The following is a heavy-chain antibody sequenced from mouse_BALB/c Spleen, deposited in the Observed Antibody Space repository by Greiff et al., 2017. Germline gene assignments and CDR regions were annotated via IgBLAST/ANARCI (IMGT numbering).Heavy chain of an antibody. Sequence: EVQVVESGPDLVKPSQSLSLTCTVTGYSITSDYAWNWIRQFPGNKLEWMGYISYSGSTSYNPSLKSRISITRDTSKNQFFLQLNSVTTEDTATYYCARDYYGYYWGQGTTLTVSS. V-gene: IGHV3-2*02. J-gene: IGHJ2*01. D-gene: IGHD1-1*01. CDR1: GYSITSDYA. CDR3: ARDYYGYY. CDR2: ISYSGST.